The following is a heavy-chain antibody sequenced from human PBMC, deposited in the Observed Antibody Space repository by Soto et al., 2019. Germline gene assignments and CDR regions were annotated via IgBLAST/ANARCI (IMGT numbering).Heavy chain of an antibody. CDR3: AKGGASRGHYYGVDV. Sequence: HPGGSLRLSCTASGFTFTNFAMTWVRQAPGKGLEWVASVNGGGDREYYADFAKGRFVLSRDNSKNTLFLQMQSLRDEDTALYYCAKGGASRGHYYGVDVWGQGTMVTVSS. CDR2: VNGGGDRE. J-gene: IGHJ6*02. V-gene: IGHV3-23*01. D-gene: IGHD3-10*01. CDR1: GFTFTNFA.